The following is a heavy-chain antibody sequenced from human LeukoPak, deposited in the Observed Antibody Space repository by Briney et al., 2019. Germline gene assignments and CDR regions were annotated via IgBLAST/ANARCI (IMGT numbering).Heavy chain of an antibody. V-gene: IGHV4-39*07. Sequence: SETLSLTCTVSGGSICSSSYYWGWIRQPPGKGLEWNGSIYYSGSTYYSPSLKSRVTISVDPSKHQVSLELSSVTAAGTGVYYCARESSFLWFGAHWGQGRMVTVSS. CDR3: ARESSFLWFGAH. CDR2: IYYSGST. CDR1: GGSICSSSYY. J-gene: IGHJ4*02. D-gene: IGHD3-10*01.